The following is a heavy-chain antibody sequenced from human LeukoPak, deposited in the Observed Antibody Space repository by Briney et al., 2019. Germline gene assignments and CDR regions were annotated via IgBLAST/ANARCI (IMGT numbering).Heavy chain of an antibody. Sequence: ASVKVSCKASGYTFTNYYMHWVRQAPGQGLEWMGVFNPSGGSTSYAQKLRGRVTMTRDTSTSTVYMELSSLRSDDTAVYYCARVGGGLYSSSSVDYWGQGTLVTVSS. CDR2: FNPSGGST. CDR1: GYTFTNYY. J-gene: IGHJ4*02. V-gene: IGHV1-46*01. CDR3: ARVGGGLYSSSSVDY. D-gene: IGHD6-6*01.